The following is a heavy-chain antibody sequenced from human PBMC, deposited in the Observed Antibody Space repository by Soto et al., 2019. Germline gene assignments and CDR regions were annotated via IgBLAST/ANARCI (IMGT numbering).Heavy chain of an antibody. J-gene: IGHJ4*02. V-gene: IGHV3-74*01. CDR3: ARGASSGWTHSVDY. CDR1: GFTFSSYW. CDR2: INSAGSST. Sequence: EVQLVESGGGLVEPGGSLRLSCAASGFTFSSYWMPWVRQAPGKGLVWVARINSAGSSTNYADSVKGRLTISRDNAKNTVYLQMNSLRDEDTALYYCARGASSGWTHSVDYWGQGSLVTVSS. D-gene: IGHD6-19*01.